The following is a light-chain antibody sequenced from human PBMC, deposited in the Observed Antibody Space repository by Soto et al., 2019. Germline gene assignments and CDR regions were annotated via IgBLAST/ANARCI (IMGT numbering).Light chain of an antibody. J-gene: IGKJ2*01. Sequence: DIVMTQSPDSLAVPLGERATINCKSSQSVLYSSNNKNYLAWYQQKPGQPPKLLIYWASTRESGVPDRFSGSGSGTDFTLTISSLQAEDVAVYYCQQYYGPPYTFGQGTKLEIK. CDR1: QSVLYSSNNKNY. CDR3: QQYYGPPYT. CDR2: WAS. V-gene: IGKV4-1*01.